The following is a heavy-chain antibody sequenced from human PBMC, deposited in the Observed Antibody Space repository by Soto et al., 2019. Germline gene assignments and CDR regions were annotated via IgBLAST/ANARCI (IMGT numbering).Heavy chain of an antibody. CDR1: GYTFTSYG. CDR3: ARQAVVVVAATPPDY. Sequence: QVQLVQSGAEVKKPGASVKLSCKASGYTFTSYGISWVLQAPGQGLEWMGWISAYNGNTNYAQKLQGRVTMTTDTSTSTAYMELRSLRSDDTAVYYCARQAVVVVAATPPDYWGQGTLVTVSS. CDR2: ISAYNGNT. J-gene: IGHJ4*02. D-gene: IGHD2-15*01. V-gene: IGHV1-18*01.